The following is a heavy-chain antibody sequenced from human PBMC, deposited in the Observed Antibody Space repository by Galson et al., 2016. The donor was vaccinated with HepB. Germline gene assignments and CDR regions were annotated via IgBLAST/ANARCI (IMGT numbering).Heavy chain of an antibody. CDR2: MSSSGSTM. Sequence: SLRLSCAASGFIFSDYFMCWIRQAPGKGLEFVSYMSSSGSTMYYADSVRGRFTMSRDNAKKSLYLQMNCLRDEDTAVYYCARGLKKILWGRGTLVTVSS. CDR3: ARGLKKIL. D-gene: IGHD2-21*01. CDR1: GFIFSDYF. V-gene: IGHV3-11*01. J-gene: IGHJ4*02.